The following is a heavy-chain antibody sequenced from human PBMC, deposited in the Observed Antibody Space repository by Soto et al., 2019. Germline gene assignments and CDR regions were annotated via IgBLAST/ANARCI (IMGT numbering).Heavy chain of an antibody. D-gene: IGHD4-17*01. Sequence: QLQLQESGPGLVKPSETLSLTCTVSGGSISSSSYYWGWIRQPPVKVLEWIGSIYYSGSTYYNPSLKSRVTIAVDTSKNQFSLKLSSVTAADMAVYYCARHHGDRLVDYFDYWGQGTMVTVSS. CDR1: GGSISSSSYY. J-gene: IGHJ4*02. CDR2: IYYSGST. V-gene: IGHV4-39*01. CDR3: ARHHGDRLVDYFDY.